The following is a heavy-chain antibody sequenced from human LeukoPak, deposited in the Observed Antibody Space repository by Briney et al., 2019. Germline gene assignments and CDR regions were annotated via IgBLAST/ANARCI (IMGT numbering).Heavy chain of an antibody. D-gene: IGHD1-26*01. J-gene: IGHJ4*02. CDR2: ISGSSSYI. CDR3: AKDQWELRAGGFDY. Sequence: GGSLRLSCAASGFTFSTYNMNWVRQAPGKGLEWVSSISGSSSYIYYADSVKGRFSISRDNAKNSLYLQMNSLRAEDTAVYYCAKDQWELRAGGFDYWGQGTLVTVSS. CDR1: GFTFSTYN. V-gene: IGHV3-21*01.